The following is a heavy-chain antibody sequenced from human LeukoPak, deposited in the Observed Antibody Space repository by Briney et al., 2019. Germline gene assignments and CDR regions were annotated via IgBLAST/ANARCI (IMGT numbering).Heavy chain of an antibody. CDR1: GFNFSAYC. CDR2: ISFHGANE. Sequence: GGSLRLSCTASGFNFSAYCMHWVRQAPGKGLDWVAVISFHGANEYYADSVKGRFTISRDNSNNTLYLQMNSVRAEDTAVYYCAKGRRGSSYVHYFDTWGQGTLVIVSS. J-gene: IGHJ1*01. D-gene: IGHD3-22*01. CDR3: AKGRRGSSYVHYFDT. V-gene: IGHV3-30*18.